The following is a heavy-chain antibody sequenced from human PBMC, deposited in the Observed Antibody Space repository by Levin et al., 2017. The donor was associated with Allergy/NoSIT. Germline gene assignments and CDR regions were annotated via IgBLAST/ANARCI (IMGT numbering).Heavy chain of an antibody. J-gene: IGHJ2*01. V-gene: IGHV1-8*01. CDR3: ARAPNGDYVANWYFDL. CDR2: MNPNSGNT. D-gene: IGHD4-17*01. Sequence: GESLKISCKASGYTFTSYDINWVRQATGQGLEWMGWMNPNSGNTGYAQKFQGRVTMTRNTSISTAYMELSSLRSEDTAVYYCARAPNGDYVANWYFDLWGRGTLVTVSS. CDR1: GYTFTSYD.